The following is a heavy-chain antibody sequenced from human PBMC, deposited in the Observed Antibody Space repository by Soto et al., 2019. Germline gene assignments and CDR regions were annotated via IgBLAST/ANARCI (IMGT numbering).Heavy chain of an antibody. Sequence: PGGSLRLSCAASGFNFSNYAMSWVRQAPGKGPEWVSAIGGSGGHIYYADSVKGRYTISRDNSKNTLYLQMNSLRVEDTAVYYCAKEGLSTGYADSWGQGTLVTVSS. CDR3: AKEGLSTGYADS. CDR2: IGGSGGHI. J-gene: IGHJ4*02. D-gene: IGHD5-12*01. V-gene: IGHV3-23*01. CDR1: GFNFSNYA.